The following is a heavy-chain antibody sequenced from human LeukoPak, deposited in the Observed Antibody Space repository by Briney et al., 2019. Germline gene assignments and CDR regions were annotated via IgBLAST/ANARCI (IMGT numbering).Heavy chain of an antibody. Sequence: ASVNVSCKASGYTFTSYGISWVRQAPGQGLEWMGWISAYNGNTNYAQKFQGRVTMTTDTSTSTAYMELRSLRSDDTALYYCARDGPLFGESPLYYMDVWGKGTTVTVSS. D-gene: IGHD3-10*02. CDR3: ARDGPLFGESPLYYMDV. V-gene: IGHV1-18*01. CDR2: ISAYNGNT. J-gene: IGHJ6*03. CDR1: GYTFTSYG.